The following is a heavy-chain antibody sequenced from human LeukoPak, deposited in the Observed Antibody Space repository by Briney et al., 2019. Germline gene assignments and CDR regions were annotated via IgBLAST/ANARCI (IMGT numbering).Heavy chain of an antibody. Sequence: PGGSLRLSCAASGFTFSSYSMNWVRQAPGKGLEWVSSISSSSSHIYYADSVKGRFTISRDNAKNSLYLQMNSLRAEDTAVYYCARGGLHPYDYWGQGTLVTVSS. CDR1: GFTFSSYS. CDR2: ISSSSSHI. J-gene: IGHJ4*02. D-gene: IGHD5-24*01. V-gene: IGHV3-21*01. CDR3: ARGGLHPYDY.